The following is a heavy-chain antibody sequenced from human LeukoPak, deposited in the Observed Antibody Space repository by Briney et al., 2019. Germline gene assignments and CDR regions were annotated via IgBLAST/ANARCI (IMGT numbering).Heavy chain of an antibody. CDR1: GFTFSNYA. CDR2: SGSGGST. V-gene: IGHV3-23*01. CDR3: ANSRVVIHAPLDSFDV. J-gene: IGHJ3*01. D-gene: IGHD2-2*01. Sequence: GGSLRLSSAASGFTFSNYAMTWVRQAPGKGLEWVSGSGSGGSTFYADTVKGRFTISRDNSKNTLYLQMNNLRAEDTALYYCANSRVVIHAPLDSFDVWGQGTMVTVSS.